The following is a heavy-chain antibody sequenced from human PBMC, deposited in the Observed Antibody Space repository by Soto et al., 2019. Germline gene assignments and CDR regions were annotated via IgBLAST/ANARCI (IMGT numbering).Heavy chain of an antibody. CDR2: IIPIFGTA. CDR1: GGTFSSYA. Sequence: QVPLVQSGAEVKKPGSSVKVSCKASGGTFSSYAISWVRQAPGQGLEWMGGIIPIFGTANYAQKFQGRVTITADESTSTAYMELSSLRSEDTAVYYCARLPYYDSSGYYRYWYFDLWGRGTLVTVSS. V-gene: IGHV1-69*01. J-gene: IGHJ2*01. D-gene: IGHD3-22*01. CDR3: ARLPYYDSSGYYRYWYFDL.